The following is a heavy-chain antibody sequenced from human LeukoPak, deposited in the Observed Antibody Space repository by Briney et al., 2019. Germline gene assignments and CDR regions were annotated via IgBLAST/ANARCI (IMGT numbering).Heavy chain of an antibody. CDR1: GFTFGDYA. D-gene: IGHD5-12*01. J-gene: IGHJ4*02. Sequence: PGGSLRLSCTASGFTFGDYAMSWFRQAPGKGLEWVGFIRSKAFGGTAEYAASVKGRFTISRDDSKSIAYLQMNSLKIEDTAVYYCTRNDAWLIKYWGQGTLVTVSS. V-gene: IGHV3-49*03. CDR2: IRSKAFGGTA. CDR3: TRNDAWLIKY.